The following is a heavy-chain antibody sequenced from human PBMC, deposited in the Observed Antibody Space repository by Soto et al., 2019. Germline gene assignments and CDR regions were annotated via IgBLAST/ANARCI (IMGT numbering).Heavy chain of an antibody. Sequence: SETLSLTCAVYGGSFSGYFWSWLRQPPGKGLEWLAEANDRGSRNYNPSPRGRLTISLDTSKNQFSLRSLRLDDTAVYYCARGTFDPNGSSDYWGQGTLVTVSS. D-gene: IGHD6-6*01. V-gene: IGHV4-34*01. CDR1: GGSFSGYF. CDR3: ARGTFDPNGSSDY. CDR2: ANDRGSR. J-gene: IGHJ4*02.